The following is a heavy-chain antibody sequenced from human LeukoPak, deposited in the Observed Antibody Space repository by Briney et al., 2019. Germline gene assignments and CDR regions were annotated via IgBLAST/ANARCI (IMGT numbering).Heavy chain of an antibody. CDR1: GYSISSGYY. CDR2: IYHSGST. D-gene: IGHD6-19*01. Sequence: SETLSLTCAVSGYSISSGYYWGWIRQPPGKGLEWIGSIYHSGSTYYNPSLKSRVTISVDTSKNQFSLKLSSVTAADTAVYYCARVIAVAGRGDYFDYWGQGTLVTVSS. CDR3: ARVIAVAGRGDYFDY. V-gene: IGHV4-38-2*01. J-gene: IGHJ4*02.